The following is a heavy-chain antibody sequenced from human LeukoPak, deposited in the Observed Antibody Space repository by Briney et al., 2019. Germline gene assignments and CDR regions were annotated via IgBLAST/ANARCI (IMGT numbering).Heavy chain of an antibody. CDR1: GGSMSGFY. CDR3: ARLSSGRGVDY. J-gene: IGHJ4*02. Sequence: SETLSLTCTVSGGSMSGFYWSWLRQPAGKGLEWIGRLYVSGTTTYNPSLKSRVTMSVEPSKNQFSLKLSSVTAADTAVYYCARLSSGRGVDYWGQGTLVTVSS. V-gene: IGHV4-4*07. CDR2: LYVSGTT. D-gene: IGHD6-19*01.